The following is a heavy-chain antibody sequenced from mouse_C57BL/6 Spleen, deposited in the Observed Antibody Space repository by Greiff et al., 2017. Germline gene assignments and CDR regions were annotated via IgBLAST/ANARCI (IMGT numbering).Heavy chain of an antibody. V-gene: IGHV1-18*01. CDR1: GYTFTDYN. Sequence: VQLQQSGPELVKPGASVKIPCKASGYTFTDYNMDWVKQSHGKSLAWIGDINPNNGGTIYNQQVKGKATLTVDKSSSTAYMESRSLTSEDTAVYYCAKGAFITTVVAHWYFDVWGTGTTVTVSS. D-gene: IGHD1-1*01. CDR2: INPNNGGT. CDR3: AKGAFITTVVAHWYFDV. J-gene: IGHJ1*03.